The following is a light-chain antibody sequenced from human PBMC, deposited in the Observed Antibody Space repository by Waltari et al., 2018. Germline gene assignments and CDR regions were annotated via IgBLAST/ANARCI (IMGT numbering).Light chain of an antibody. CDR1: QSVSSF. V-gene: IGKV3-15*01. CDR2: GAS. CDR3: QQRRNWPLT. Sequence: EVVMTQSPATLSLSPGERATLSCRASQSVSSFLAWYQQKPGQAPRLLIYGASTRATGIPARFSGSGSGTEFTLTISSLQSEDFAVYYCQQRRNWPLTFGGGTKVEIK. J-gene: IGKJ4*01.